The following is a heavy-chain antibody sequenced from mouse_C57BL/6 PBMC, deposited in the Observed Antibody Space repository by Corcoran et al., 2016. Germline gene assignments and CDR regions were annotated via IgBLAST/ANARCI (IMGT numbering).Heavy chain of an antibody. V-gene: IGHV9-3*01. CDR1: GYTFTTYG. CDR2: INTYSGVP. Sequence: QIQLVQSGPELKKPGETVKISCKASGYTFTTYGMSWVKQAPGKGLKWMGWINTYSGVPTYADDFKGRFAFSLETSASTAYLQINNLKNEDTATYFCARFPTVYYAMDYWGQGTSVTVSS. J-gene: IGHJ4*01. CDR3: ARFPTVYYAMDY. D-gene: IGHD4-1*02.